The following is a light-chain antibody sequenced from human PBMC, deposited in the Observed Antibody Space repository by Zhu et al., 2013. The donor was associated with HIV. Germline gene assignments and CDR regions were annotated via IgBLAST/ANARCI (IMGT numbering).Light chain of an antibody. CDR1: QSVSSNY. J-gene: IGKJ4*01. CDR2: GAS. CDR3: QQYGATRGT. Sequence: EIVLTQSPGTLSLSPGERATLSCRASQSVSSNYLAWYQKKPGQAPKLLIYGASSRAPGIPDRISGSGSGTEFTLTISRLEPEDFAMYYCQQYGATRGTFGGGTKGGD. V-gene: IGKV3-20*01.